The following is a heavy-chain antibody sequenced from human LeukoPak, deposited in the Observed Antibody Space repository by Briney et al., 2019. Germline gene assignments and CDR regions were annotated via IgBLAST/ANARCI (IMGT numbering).Heavy chain of an antibody. Sequence: ASVKVSCKASGYTFTSYYMHWVRQAPGQGLEWMGIINPSGGSTSYAQKFQGRVTMTRDTSTSTVYMELSSLRSEDTAVYYCARDRRDGYNMGDSDFDYWGQGTLVTVSS. CDR1: GYTFTSYY. V-gene: IGHV1-46*01. D-gene: IGHD5-24*01. CDR2: INPSGGST. CDR3: ARDRRDGYNMGDSDFDY. J-gene: IGHJ4*02.